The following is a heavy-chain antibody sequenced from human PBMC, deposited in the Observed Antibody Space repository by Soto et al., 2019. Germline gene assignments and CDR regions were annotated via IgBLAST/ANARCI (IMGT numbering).Heavy chain of an antibody. CDR3: ARTQTPRPGSGSFFDY. CDR2: IDWDDDK. V-gene: IGHV2-70*01. J-gene: IGHJ4*02. Sequence: SGPTLVNPTQTLTLTCTFSGFSLSTSGMCVSWIRQPPGKALEWLALIDWDDDKYYSTSLKTRLTISKDTSKNQVVLTMANMDPVDTATYYCARTQTPRPGSGSFFDYWGQGTLVTVSS. CDR1: GFSLSTSGMC. D-gene: IGHD3-10*01.